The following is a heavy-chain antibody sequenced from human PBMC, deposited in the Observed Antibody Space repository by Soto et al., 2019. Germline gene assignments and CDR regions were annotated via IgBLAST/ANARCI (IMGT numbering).Heavy chain of an antibody. V-gene: IGHV3-30-3*01. CDR2: ISHDGINK. Sequence: PRLSCAASGFTFSSYAMNWVRQAPGKGLEWVALISHDGINKYYADSVRGRFTISRDSSTNTLYLQMNSLRAADTAVYYCGRCTSTSCHLGSDYWGQGTLVTVSS. CDR1: GFTFSSYA. J-gene: IGHJ4*02. D-gene: IGHD2-2*01. CDR3: GRCTSTSCHLGSDY.